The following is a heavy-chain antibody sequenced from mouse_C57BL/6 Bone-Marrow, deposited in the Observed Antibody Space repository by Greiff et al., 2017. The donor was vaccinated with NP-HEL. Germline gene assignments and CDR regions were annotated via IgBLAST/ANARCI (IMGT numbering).Heavy chain of an antibody. CDR2: IWSGGST. D-gene: IGHD1-1*01. CDR3: ARKGTYGSTYYYAMDY. Sequence: VKLQESGPGLVQPSQSLSITCTVSGFSLTSYGVHWVRQSPGKGLEWLGVIWSGGSTDYNAAFISRLSISKDNSKSQVFFKMNSLQADDTAIYYCARKGTYGSTYYYAMDYWGQGTSVTVSS. V-gene: IGHV2-2*01. J-gene: IGHJ4*01. CDR1: GFSLTSYG.